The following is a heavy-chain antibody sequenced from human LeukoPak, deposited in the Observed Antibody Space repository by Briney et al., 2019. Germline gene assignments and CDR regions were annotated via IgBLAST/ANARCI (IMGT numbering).Heavy chain of an antibody. J-gene: IGHJ3*02. CDR1: GFTFSRYW. CDR2: INSECRST. D-gene: IGHD2-2*01. CDR3: AKNYCSSTSCYAAAFDI. V-gene: IGHV3-74*01. Sequence: GGSLRLSCAASGFTFSRYWMHWVRQAPGKGLMWAARINSECRSTSYPDSVRGRFTISRDNAKHTLYLQMNSLRAEDTAVYYCAKNYCSSTSCYAAAFDIWGQGTMVTVSS.